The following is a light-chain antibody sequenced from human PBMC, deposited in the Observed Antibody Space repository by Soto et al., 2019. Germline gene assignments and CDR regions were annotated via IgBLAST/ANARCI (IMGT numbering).Light chain of an antibody. V-gene: IGKV3-15*01. CDR1: QSVSSN. CDR2: GAS. CDR3: QHYNNWPPYT. Sequence: EIVMTQSPATLSVSPGERATLSCRARQSVSSNLAGYQQKPGQAPRLLIYGASTRATGIPARFSGSGSGTEFTLTISSLQSEDFAVYYCQHYNNWPPYTFGQGTKLEIK. J-gene: IGKJ2*01.